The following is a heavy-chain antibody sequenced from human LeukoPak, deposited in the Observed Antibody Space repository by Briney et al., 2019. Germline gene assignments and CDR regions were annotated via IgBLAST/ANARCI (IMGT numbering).Heavy chain of an antibody. CDR1: GYTFTGYY. J-gene: IGHJ5*02. D-gene: IGHD3-22*01. V-gene: IGHV1-2*02. Sequence: ASVKVSCKASGYTFTGYYMHWVRQAPGQGLEWMGWINPNSGGTNYAQKFQGRVTMTRDTSISTAHMELSRLRSDDTAVYYCARDSHDSSGYYRWGQGTLVTVSS. CDR2: INPNSGGT. CDR3: ARDSHDSSGYYR.